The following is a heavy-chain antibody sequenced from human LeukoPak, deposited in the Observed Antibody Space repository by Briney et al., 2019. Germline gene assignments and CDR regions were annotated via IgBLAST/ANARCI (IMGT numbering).Heavy chain of an antibody. V-gene: IGHV4-34*01. CDR3: ARGRIAASSYYYYYMDV. J-gene: IGHJ6*03. CDR1: GGSFSGYY. D-gene: IGHD6-6*01. Sequence: SETLSLTCAVYGGSFSGYYWSWIRQPPGKGLEWIGEINHSGSTNYNPSLKSRVTISVDTSKNQISLKLSSVTAADTAVYYCARGRIAASSYYYYYMDVWGKGTTVTVSS. CDR2: INHSGST.